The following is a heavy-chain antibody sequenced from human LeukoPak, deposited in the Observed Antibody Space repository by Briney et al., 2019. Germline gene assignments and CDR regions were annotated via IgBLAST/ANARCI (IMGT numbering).Heavy chain of an antibody. V-gene: IGHV3-23*01. Sequence: GGSLRLSCAASGFTFSSYAMSWVRQAPGKGLEWVSAISGSGGSTDYADSVKGRFTISRDNSKNTLYLQMNSLRAEDTAVYYCAGYSSSWYDYYYYYGMDVWGQGTTVTVSS. CDR2: ISGSGGST. CDR3: AGYSSSWYDYYYYYGMDV. D-gene: IGHD6-13*01. J-gene: IGHJ6*02. CDR1: GFTFSSYA.